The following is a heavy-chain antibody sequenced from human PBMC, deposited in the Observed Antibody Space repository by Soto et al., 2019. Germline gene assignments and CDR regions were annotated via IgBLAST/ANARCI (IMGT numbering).Heavy chain of an antibody. V-gene: IGHV4-39*01. Sequence: PSETLSLTCTVSGGSISTSNYYWVWIRQPPGKGLEWIGNIYYTGSTYYNPTLKSRVTISIDTSKSQFSLKLSSVTAADAAVYYCARYPRPKRPCDSSGQNCFDPWGQGTLVTVSS. J-gene: IGHJ5*02. CDR1: GGSISTSNYY. CDR2: IYYTGST. D-gene: IGHD3-22*01. CDR3: ARYPRPKRPCDSSGQNCFDP.